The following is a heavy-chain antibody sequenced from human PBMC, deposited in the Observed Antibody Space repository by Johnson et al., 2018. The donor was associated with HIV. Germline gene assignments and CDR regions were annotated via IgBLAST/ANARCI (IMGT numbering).Heavy chain of an antibody. CDR2: MSYDGTNK. D-gene: IGHD2-21*01. CDR1: GFTFSYYG. V-gene: IGHV3-30*19. CDR3: ARGYCGGDCFSWSALSGPFDI. Sequence: QVQLVESGGGVVQPGRSLRLSCAASGFTFSYYGIHWVRQAPGKGLEWVAVMSYDGTNKYYADSVKGRFTISRDNSKNTLYLQMNSLRAEDTAVYYCARGYCGGDCFSWSALSGPFDIWGQGTMVTVSS. J-gene: IGHJ3*02.